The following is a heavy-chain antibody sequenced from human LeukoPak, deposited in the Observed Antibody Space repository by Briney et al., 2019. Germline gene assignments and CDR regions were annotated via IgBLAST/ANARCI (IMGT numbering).Heavy chain of an antibody. J-gene: IGHJ4*02. CDR3: VRDERGSSF. V-gene: IGHV3-7*01. Sequence: GGSLRLSCAASGFIFSKYWMSWVRQAPGKGLEWVGSIKQDGSEKYYVDSVKGRFTISRDNAKNSLYLQMNSLRADDTAVYYCVRDERGSSFGGQGTLVTVSS. CDR2: IKQDGSEK. D-gene: IGHD1-26*01. CDR1: GFIFSKYW.